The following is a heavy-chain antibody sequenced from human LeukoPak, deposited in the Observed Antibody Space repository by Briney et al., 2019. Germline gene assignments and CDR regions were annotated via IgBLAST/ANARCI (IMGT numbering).Heavy chain of an antibody. Sequence: SVKVSCKASGGTFSSYAISWVRQAPGQGLEWMGGIIPIFGTANYAQKFQGRVTITADESTRTAYMKLSSLRSEDTAVYYCARPAGHQLPKDMYLYYWGQGTLVTVSS. CDR2: IIPIFGTA. CDR1: GGTFSSYA. V-gene: IGHV1-69*13. D-gene: IGHD2-2*01. J-gene: IGHJ4*02. CDR3: ARPAGHQLPKDMYLYY.